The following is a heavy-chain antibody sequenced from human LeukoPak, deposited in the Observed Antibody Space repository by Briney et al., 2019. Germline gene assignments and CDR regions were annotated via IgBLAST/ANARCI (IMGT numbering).Heavy chain of an antibody. D-gene: IGHD3-22*01. Sequence: ASVKVSCKASGYTFTSYDINWVRQATGQGLEWMGWMNPNSGNTGYAQKFQGRVTMTRNTSISTAYMELSSLRAEDTALYYCAKSTGVSSGPFDYWGQGTLVTVSS. J-gene: IGHJ4*02. CDR3: AKSTGVSSGPFDY. V-gene: IGHV1-8*01. CDR2: MNPNSGNT. CDR1: GYTFTSYD.